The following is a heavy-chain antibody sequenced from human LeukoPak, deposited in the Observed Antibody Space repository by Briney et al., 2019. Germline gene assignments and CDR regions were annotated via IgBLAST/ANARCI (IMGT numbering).Heavy chain of an antibody. CDR2: ISSSSSYI. V-gene: IGHV3-21*01. J-gene: IGHJ6*03. Sequence: GGSLRLSCVVSGFTFSSYSMNWVRQAPGKGLEWASTISSSSSYIYYADSVKGRFTISRDNAKNSLYLQMNSLRAEDTAVFYCAKDGNIAAAGTYYYYMDVWGKGTTVTVSS. D-gene: IGHD6-13*01. CDR3: AKDGNIAAAGTYYYYMDV. CDR1: GFTFSSYS.